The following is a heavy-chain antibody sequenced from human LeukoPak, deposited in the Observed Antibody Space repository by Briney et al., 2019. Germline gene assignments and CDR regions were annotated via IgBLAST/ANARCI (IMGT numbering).Heavy chain of an antibody. CDR2: TYYRSKWYN. D-gene: IGHD6-13*01. J-gene: IGHJ6*02. Sequence: SQTLSLTCAISGDSVSSNSAAWNWIRQSPSRGLEWLGRTYYRSKWYNDCAVSVKSRITINPDTSKNQFSLQLNSVTPEDTAVYYCAREAAPRFYYYYGMDVWGQGTTVTVSS. CDR1: GDSVSSNSAA. V-gene: IGHV6-1*01. CDR3: AREAAPRFYYYYGMDV.